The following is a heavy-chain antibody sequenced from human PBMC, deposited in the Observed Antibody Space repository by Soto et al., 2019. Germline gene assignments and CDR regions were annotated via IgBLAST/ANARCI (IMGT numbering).Heavy chain of an antibody. D-gene: IGHD3-10*01. CDR3: ARDTLPGRGFGELWLDY. J-gene: IGHJ4*02. CDR2: ISAYNGNT. Sequence: VQLVQSGAEVKKPGASVKVSCKASGYTFTSYGISWVRQAPGQGLEGMGWISAYNGNTNYAQKLQGRVTMTTDTSTSTEYIERRSLRSDDTAVYYCARDTLPGRGFGELWLDYWGQGTLVTVSS. V-gene: IGHV1-18*04. CDR1: GYTFTSYG.